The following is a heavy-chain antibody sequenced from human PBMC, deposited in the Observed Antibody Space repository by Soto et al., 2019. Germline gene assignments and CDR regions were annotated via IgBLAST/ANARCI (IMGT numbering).Heavy chain of an antibody. V-gene: IGHV3-21*01. CDR1: GFTFSSYS. J-gene: IGHJ4*02. Sequence: GGSLRLSCAASGFTFSSYSMNWVRQAPGKGLEWVSSISSSSSYIYYADSVKGRFTISRDNAKNSLYLQMNSLRAEDMAVYYCARDPEYYDSSGPFDYWGQGTLVTVSS. CDR2: ISSSSSYI. CDR3: ARDPEYYDSSGPFDY. D-gene: IGHD3-22*01.